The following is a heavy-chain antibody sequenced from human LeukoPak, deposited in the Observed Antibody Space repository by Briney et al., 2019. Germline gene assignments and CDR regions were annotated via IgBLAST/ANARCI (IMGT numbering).Heavy chain of an antibody. CDR3: ARRGYCATTTCYRLFDY. D-gene: IGHD2-2*01. CDR1: GYSLTNYW. V-gene: IGHV5-51*01. Sequence: LGESLKISCKGSGYSLTNYWIGWVRQMPGKGLEWMGIIYPGDSDTRYSPSFQGQVTISADKSITTAYLQWSSLKASDTAMYYCARRGYCATTTCYRLFDYWGQGTLVTVSS. CDR2: IYPGDSDT. J-gene: IGHJ4*02.